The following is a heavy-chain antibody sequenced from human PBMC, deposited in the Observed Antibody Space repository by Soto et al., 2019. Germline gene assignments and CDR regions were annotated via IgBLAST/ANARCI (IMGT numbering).Heavy chain of an antibody. Sequence: GGSLRLSCAASGFTFSSYAMHWVRQAPGKGLEYVSAISSNGGSTYYANSVKGRFTISRDNSKNTLYLQMGSLRAEDMAVYYCARGEHDYGDYYYDYWGQGTLVTVSS. CDR3: ARGEHDYGDYYYDY. CDR1: GFTFSSYA. D-gene: IGHD4-17*01. CDR2: ISSNGGST. V-gene: IGHV3-64*01. J-gene: IGHJ4*02.